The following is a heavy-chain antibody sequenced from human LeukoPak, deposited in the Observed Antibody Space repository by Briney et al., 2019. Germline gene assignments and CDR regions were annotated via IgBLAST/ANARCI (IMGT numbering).Heavy chain of an antibody. CDR3: ARDPNWNELDP. V-gene: IGHV3-74*01. CDR1: GFTFSSYW. Sequence: GGSLRLSCAASGFTFSSYWMHWVRQAPGKGLVWVSRINSDGSSTNYADSVKGRFTISRDNAKNTLYLQMNSLRVEDTAVYFCARDPNWNELDPWGQGTLVTVSS. D-gene: IGHD1-1*01. CDR2: INSDGSST. J-gene: IGHJ5*02.